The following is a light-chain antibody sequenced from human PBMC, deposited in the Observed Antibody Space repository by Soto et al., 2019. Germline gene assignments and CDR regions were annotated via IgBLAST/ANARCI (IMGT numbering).Light chain of an antibody. CDR2: GAS. V-gene: IGKV3-20*01. CDR3: VQTTQFPWT. Sequence: EIVLTQSPGTLSLSPGEEATLSCRASQSVDSNYLAWYQQKPGQTPRLIIYGASGRADGIPHRFSGSGAGTDFTLQISRVEPEDVGIYYCVQTTQFPWTFGQGTKVDIK. CDR1: QSVDSNY. J-gene: IGKJ1*01.